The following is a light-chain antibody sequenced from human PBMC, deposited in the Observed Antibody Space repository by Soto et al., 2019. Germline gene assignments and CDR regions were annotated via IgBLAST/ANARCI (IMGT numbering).Light chain of an antibody. CDR3: NSYAGSNNWV. Sequence: QSALTQPASVSGSPGKSITISCTGTSSDVGSYNYVSWFQQHPGKAPKLMIYEVSKRPSGVPDRFSGSKSGNTASLTVSGLQAEDEADYYCNSYAGSNNWVFGGGTKLTVL. J-gene: IGLJ3*02. V-gene: IGLV2-8*01. CDR2: EVS. CDR1: SSDVGSYNY.